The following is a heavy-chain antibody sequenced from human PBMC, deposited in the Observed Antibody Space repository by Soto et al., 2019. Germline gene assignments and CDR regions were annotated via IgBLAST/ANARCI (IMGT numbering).Heavy chain of an antibody. Sequence: QVQLQESGPGLVKPSGTLSLTCAVSGISIRSDNWWSWVRQPPGKGLEWMGEIYHTGGTFYNPSLKSRVTVSLDKSNNQFSLRLTAVTAADTAVYYCAKNTWYGGRCDTAFQIWGQGTTVTVSP. V-gene: IGHV4-4*02. CDR2: IYHTGGT. CDR1: GISIRSDNW. J-gene: IGHJ3*02. D-gene: IGHD2-15*01. CDR3: AKNTWYGGRCDTAFQI.